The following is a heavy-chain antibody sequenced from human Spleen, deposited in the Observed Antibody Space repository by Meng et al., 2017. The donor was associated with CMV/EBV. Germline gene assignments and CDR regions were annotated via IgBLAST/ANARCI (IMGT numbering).Heavy chain of an antibody. Sequence: ASVKVSCKASGYTFTGYYMHGVRQAPGQGLEWMGWINPNSGGTNYPQKFQGRVTMTRDTTINTAYMELNRLRADDKAVYSCARTQVSAHSGSFRYYYFYAMDVWGQGTTVTVSS. CDR2: INPNSGGT. CDR1: GYTFTGYY. CDR3: ARTQVSAHSGSFRYYYFYAMDV. D-gene: IGHD1-26*01. J-gene: IGHJ6*02. V-gene: IGHV1-2*02.